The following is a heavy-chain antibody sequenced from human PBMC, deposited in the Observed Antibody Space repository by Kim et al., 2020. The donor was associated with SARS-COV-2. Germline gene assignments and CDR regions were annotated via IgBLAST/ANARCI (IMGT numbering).Heavy chain of an antibody. CDR2: IYYSGST. V-gene: IGHV4-59*08. J-gene: IGHJ4*02. CDR3: ARHTPNYYDGSGPPYFDY. CDR1: GGSISTYY. Sequence: SETLSLTCTVSGGSISTYYWSWIRQPPGKGLEWIGYIYYSGSTNYNPSLKSRVTISVDTSKNQFSLKLSSVTAADTAVYYCARHTPNYYDGSGPPYFDYWGQGTLVTVSS. D-gene: IGHD3-22*01.